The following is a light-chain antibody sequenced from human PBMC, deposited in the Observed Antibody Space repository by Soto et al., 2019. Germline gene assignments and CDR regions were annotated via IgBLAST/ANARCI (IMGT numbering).Light chain of an antibody. CDR1: RSVSSNY. J-gene: IGKJ4*01. Sequence: EIVLTQSPGTLSLSPGERATLSCRASRSVSSNYLAWYQQKPGQAPRLLIYGASSRATGIPDSFSGSGSGTDFTLTISRLEPEDFAVYYCQQYGSSPLTFGGGTKVEIK. V-gene: IGKV3-20*01. CDR2: GAS. CDR3: QQYGSSPLT.